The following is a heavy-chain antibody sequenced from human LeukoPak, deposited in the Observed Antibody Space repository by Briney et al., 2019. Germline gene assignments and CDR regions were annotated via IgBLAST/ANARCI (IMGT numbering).Heavy chain of an antibody. J-gene: IGHJ4*02. CDR3: ARLRLWFDY. V-gene: IGHV4-61*02. D-gene: IGHD5-18*01. CDR2: IYTSGST. CDR1: GASISSGSYY. Sequence: SETLSLTCTVSGASISSGSYYWSWLRQPAGKGLEWIGRIYTSGSTNYNPSLKCRVTISVDTSKNQFSLKLSSVTAADTAVYYCARLRLWFDYWGQGTLVTVSS.